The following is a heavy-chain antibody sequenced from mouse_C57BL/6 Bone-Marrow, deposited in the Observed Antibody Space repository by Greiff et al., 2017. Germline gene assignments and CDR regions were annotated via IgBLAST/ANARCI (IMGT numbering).Heavy chain of an antibody. Sequence: EVQLQQPGAELVRPGASVKLSCTASGFNIKDYYMHWVKQRPEQGLEWIGRIDPEDGDTEYAPKFKGKATMTADTSSNTAYLQLSSLTSEDTAVYYCTTLRRGSYWYFDVWGTGTTVTVSS. CDR2: IDPEDGDT. CDR1: GFNIKDYY. V-gene: IGHV14-1*01. CDR3: TTLRRGSYWYFDV. J-gene: IGHJ1*03. D-gene: IGHD2-12*01.